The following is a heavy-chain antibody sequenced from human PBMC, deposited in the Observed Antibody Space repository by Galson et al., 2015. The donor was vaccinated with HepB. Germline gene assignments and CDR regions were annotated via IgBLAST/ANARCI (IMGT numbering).Heavy chain of an antibody. CDR2: INPYNGNT. D-gene: IGHD3-10*01. J-gene: IGHJ6*02. CDR1: GYTFTSYG. CDR3: ARDRGFYGSGSYAIYHYGMDV. V-gene: IGHV1-18*01. Sequence: SVKVSCKASGYTFTSYGISWVRQAPGQGLEWMGWINPYNGNTNYAQNLQGRVTMTTDTSTSTAYMELRSLRSDDTAVYYCARDRGFYGSGSYAIYHYGMDVWGQGTTVTVSS.